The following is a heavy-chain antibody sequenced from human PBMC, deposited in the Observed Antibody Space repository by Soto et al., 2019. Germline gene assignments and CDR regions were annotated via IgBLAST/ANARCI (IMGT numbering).Heavy chain of an antibody. CDR3: AKEAGEEDIVATPRYGMDV. CDR2: ISWNGGSI. Sequence: SLRLSCAASGFTFDDYAMHWVRQAPGKGLEWVSGISWNGGSIGYADSVKGRFTISRDNAKNSLYLQMNSLRAEDTALYYCAKEAGEEDIVATPRYGMDVWGQGTTVTVSS. D-gene: IGHD5-12*01. V-gene: IGHV3-9*01. CDR1: GFTFDDYA. J-gene: IGHJ6*02.